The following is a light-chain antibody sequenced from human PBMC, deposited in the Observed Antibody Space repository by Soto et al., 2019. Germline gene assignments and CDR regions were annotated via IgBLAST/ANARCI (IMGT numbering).Light chain of an antibody. CDR1: SGHSTYI. Sequence: QLVLTQSSSASASLGSSVKLTCILSSGHSTYIIAWHQQQPRKAPRFLMTLDRSGSYNRGTGFPDRFSGSSPGADRYLTISNLQFEDEGDYYCETWYSNTHKVFGGGTKLTVL. J-gene: IGLJ3*02. CDR2: LDRSGSY. V-gene: IGLV4-60*02. CDR3: ETWYSNTHKV.